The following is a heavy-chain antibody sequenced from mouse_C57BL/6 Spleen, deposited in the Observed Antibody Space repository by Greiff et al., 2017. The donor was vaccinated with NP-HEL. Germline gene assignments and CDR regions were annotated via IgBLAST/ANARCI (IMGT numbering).Heavy chain of an antibody. CDR2: IYPGDGDT. CDR1: GYAFSSSW. D-gene: IGHD1-1*01. CDR3: ARMGTSCYGRGFDY. Sequence: VQLQQSGPELVKPGASVKISCKASGYAFSSSWMNWVKQRPGKGLEWIGRIYPGDGDTNYNGKFKGKATLTADKSSSTAYMQLSSLTSEDSAVYFCARMGTSCYGRGFDYWGQGTTLTVSS. V-gene: IGHV1-82*01. J-gene: IGHJ2*01.